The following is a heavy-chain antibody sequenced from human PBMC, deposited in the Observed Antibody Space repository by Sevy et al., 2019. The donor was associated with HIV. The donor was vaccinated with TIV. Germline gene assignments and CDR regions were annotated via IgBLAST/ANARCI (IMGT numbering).Heavy chain of an antibody. Sequence: GGSLRLSCTASGFTFSSAWMSWVRQAPGKGLEWVGRIKSEFDGGAIDYAAPVKGRFSISREDSKTTVYLQMNSLKYDDTAVYYCITDPAYRGYDEEVINYYFYGMDVWGQGTTVTVSS. CDR1: GFTFSSAW. J-gene: IGHJ6*02. D-gene: IGHD5-12*01. CDR3: ITDPAYRGYDEEVINYYFYGMDV. CDR2: IKSEFDGGAI. V-gene: IGHV3-15*01.